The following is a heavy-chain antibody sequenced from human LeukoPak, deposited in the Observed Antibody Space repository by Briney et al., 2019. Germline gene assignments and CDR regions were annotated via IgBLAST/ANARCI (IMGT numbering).Heavy chain of an antibody. V-gene: IGHV1-18*01. CDR2: ISAYNGNT. D-gene: IGHD6-19*01. Sequence: ASVKVSCKASGYTFTSYGISWVRQAPGRGLEWMGWISAYNGNTNYAQKLQGRVTMTTDTSTSTAYMELRSLRSDDTAVYYCARVGSSGWYVHPTLDYWGQGTLVTVSS. CDR3: ARVGSSGWYVHPTLDY. CDR1: GYTFTSYG. J-gene: IGHJ4*02.